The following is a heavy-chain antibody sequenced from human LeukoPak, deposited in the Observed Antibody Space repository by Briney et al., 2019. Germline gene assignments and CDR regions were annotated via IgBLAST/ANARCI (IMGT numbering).Heavy chain of an antibody. J-gene: IGHJ4*02. CDR2: IWYDGSNK. V-gene: IGHV3-33*01. Sequence: GGSLRLSCAASGFTFSSYGMRWVRQAPGKGLEWVAVIWYDGSNKYYADSVKGRFTISRDNSKNTLYLQMNSLRAEDTAVYYCARDRGLIAVAGLDYWGQGTLVTVSS. D-gene: IGHD6-19*01. CDR3: ARDRGLIAVAGLDY. CDR1: GFTFSSYG.